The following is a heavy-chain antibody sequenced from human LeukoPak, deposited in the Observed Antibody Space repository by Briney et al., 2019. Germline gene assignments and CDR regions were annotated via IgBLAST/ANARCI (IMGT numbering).Heavy chain of an antibody. CDR3: ARGWIAAAGKVLRY. Sequence: GASVKVSCKASGYTFTGYYMHWVRQAPGQGLEWMGWMNPNSGNTGYAQKFQGRVTITRNTSISTAYMELSSLRSEDTAVYYCARGWIAAAGKVLRYWGQGTLVTVSS. CDR2: MNPNSGNT. CDR1: GYTFTGYY. D-gene: IGHD6-13*01. V-gene: IGHV1-8*03. J-gene: IGHJ4*02.